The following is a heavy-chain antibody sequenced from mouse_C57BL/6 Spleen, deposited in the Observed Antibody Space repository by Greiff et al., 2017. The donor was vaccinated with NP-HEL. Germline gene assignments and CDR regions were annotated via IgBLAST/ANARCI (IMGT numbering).Heavy chain of an antibody. J-gene: IGHJ3*01. V-gene: IGHV5-17*01. CDR3: ARSQKYYGTH. CDR2: ISSGSSTI. D-gene: IGHD1-1*01. Sequence: EVKLMESGGGLVKPGGSLKLSCAASGFTFSDYGMHWVRQAPEKGLEWVAYISSGSSTIYYADTVKGRFTISRDKAKNTLFLQMTSLRSEDTAMYYCARSQKYYGTHWGQGTLVTVSA. CDR1: GFTFSDYG.